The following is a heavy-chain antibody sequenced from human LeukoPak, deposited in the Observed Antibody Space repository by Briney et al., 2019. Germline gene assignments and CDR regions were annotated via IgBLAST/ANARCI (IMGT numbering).Heavy chain of an antibody. J-gene: IGHJ5*02. CDR2: IIPIFGTA. CDR3: AREGLAVADWFDP. V-gene: IGHV1-69*13. CDR1: GGTFSSYA. Sequence: ASVKVSCEASGGTFSSYAISWVRQAPGQGLEWMGGIIPIFGTANYAQKFQGRVTITADESTSTAYMELSSLRSEDTAVYYCAREGLAVADWFDPWGQGTLVTVSS. D-gene: IGHD6-19*01.